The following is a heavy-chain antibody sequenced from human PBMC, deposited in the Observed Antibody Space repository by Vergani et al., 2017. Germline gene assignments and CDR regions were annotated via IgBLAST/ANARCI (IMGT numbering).Heavy chain of an antibody. CDR3: AKDSYYDFWSGYIQT. J-gene: IGHJ4*01. CDR1: GFTFDDYA. V-gene: IGHV3-9*01. Sequence: EVQLVESGGGLVQPGRSLRLSCAASGFTFDDYAMHWVRQAPGKGLEWVSGISWNSGSIGYADSVKGRFTISRDNAKNSLYLQMNSLRAEDTALYYCAKDSYYDFWSGYIQTWGHGTLVTVSS. CDR2: ISWNSGSI. D-gene: IGHD3-3*01.